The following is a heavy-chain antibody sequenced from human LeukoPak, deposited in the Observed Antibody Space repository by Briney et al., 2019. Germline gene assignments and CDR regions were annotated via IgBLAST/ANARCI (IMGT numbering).Heavy chain of an antibody. CDR2: IYNSVRT. CDR1: GASISSYY. J-gene: IGHJ4*02. D-gene: IGHD4/OR15-4a*01. Sequence: SETLSLTCTVSGASISSYYWSWIRQSPGKGLEWIGYIYNSVRTNYNPSLKSRITISVDTSKNQFSLKLSSVTAADTAVYYCARVTSLTTFLFDFWGQGTLVTVSS. V-gene: IGHV4-59*01. CDR3: ARVTSLTTFLFDF.